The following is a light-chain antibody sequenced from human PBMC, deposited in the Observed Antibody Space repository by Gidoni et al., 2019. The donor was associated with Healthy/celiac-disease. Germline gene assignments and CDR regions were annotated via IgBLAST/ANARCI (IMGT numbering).Light chain of an antibody. CDR2: SND. CDR3: AAWDDSLNGWV. CDR1: SSNLGSNT. Sequence: QSVLTQPPSASGTPAQRVTISCSGSSSNLGSNTVNWYQQLPGTAPKLLMYSNDQRPSGVPDRFSGSKSGTSASLAISGLQSEDEADYYCAAWDDSLNGWVFGGGTKLTVL. J-gene: IGLJ3*02. V-gene: IGLV1-44*01.